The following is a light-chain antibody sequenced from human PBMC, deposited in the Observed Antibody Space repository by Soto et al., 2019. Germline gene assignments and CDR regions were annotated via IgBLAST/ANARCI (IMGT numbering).Light chain of an antibody. Sequence: VMTQSPTRLSVPTGQRVTLSCRASQSVSSNLAWYQQKPGQAPRLLIFGASTRGTNIPARFSGSGSGTEFTLSISGLLSEDFAVYYCQQYNKWPLTFGGGTKVDI. CDR2: GAS. V-gene: IGKV3-15*01. J-gene: IGKJ4*01. CDR3: QQYNKWPLT. CDR1: QSVSSN.